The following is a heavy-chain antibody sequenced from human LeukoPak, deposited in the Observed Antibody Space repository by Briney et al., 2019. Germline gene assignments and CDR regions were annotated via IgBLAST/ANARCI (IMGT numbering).Heavy chain of an antibody. Sequence: GGSLRLSCTVSGFTVSSNSMSWVRQAPGKGLEWVSFIYSDNTHYSDSVKGRFTISRDNSKNTLYLQMNSLRAEDTAVYYCARDAWFGELGVLIFDYWGQGTLVTVSS. D-gene: IGHD3-10*01. V-gene: IGHV3-53*01. CDR2: IYSDNT. CDR1: GFTVSSNS. CDR3: ARDAWFGELGVLIFDY. J-gene: IGHJ4*02.